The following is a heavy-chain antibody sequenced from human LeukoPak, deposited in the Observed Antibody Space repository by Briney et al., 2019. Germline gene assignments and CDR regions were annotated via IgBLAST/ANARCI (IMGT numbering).Heavy chain of an antibody. CDR3: SRGVGATDS. CDR2: ITSDGSST. Sequence: GGSLRLSCVGSGFTFGNYWMHWVRQVPGKGLEWVSRITSDGSSTSHADSVKGRFTISRDNAKNTLYLQMNSLRAEDTAVYYCSRGVGATDSWGQGTLVTVSS. CDR1: GFTFGNYW. D-gene: IGHD1-26*01. V-gene: IGHV3-74*01. J-gene: IGHJ4*02.